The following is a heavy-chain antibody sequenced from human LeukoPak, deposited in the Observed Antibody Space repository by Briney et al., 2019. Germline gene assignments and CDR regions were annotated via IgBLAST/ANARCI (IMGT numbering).Heavy chain of an antibody. J-gene: IGHJ4*02. Sequence: SGTLSLTCAVSGDSITSHSWWSWVRPPRGKRLEWIGEVHHGGASNYDPSLESRVTISVDKSKNRFSLNLRSVTAADTATYYCASHVTVLGTRGFDFWGRGTLVTV. D-gene: IGHD6-19*01. CDR2: VHHGGAS. CDR3: ASHVTVLGTRGFDF. V-gene: IGHV4-4*02. CDR1: GDSITSHSW.